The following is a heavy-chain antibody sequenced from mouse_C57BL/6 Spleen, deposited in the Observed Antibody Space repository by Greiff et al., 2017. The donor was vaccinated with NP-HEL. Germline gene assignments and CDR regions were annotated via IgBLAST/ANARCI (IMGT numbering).Heavy chain of an antibody. V-gene: IGHV1-61*01. CDR2: IYPSDSET. CDR1: GYTFTSYW. D-gene: IGHD1-1*01. CDR3: ARRGGYYGSSYGWYFDV. J-gene: IGHJ1*03. Sequence: QVQLQQPGAELVRPGSSVKLSCKASGYTFTSYWMDWVKQRPGQGLEWIGNIYPSDSETHYNQKFKDKATLTVDKSSSTAYMQLSSLTSEDSAVYYCARRGGYYGSSYGWYFDVWGTGTTVTVSS.